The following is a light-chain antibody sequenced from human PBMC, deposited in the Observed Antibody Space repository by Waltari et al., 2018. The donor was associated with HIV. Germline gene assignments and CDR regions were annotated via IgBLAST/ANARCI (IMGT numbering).Light chain of an antibody. CDR1: QSVTKN. CDR2: GAS. V-gene: IGKV3-15*01. J-gene: IGKJ1*01. CDR3: QQYHNYWT. Sequence: EVVLTQSPATVSASPGGRAILPCRASQSVTKNLAWYQQKPGQASRLVICGASTRASGVPARFTGRGSGTQFTLTISSLQSEDFAIYYCQQYHNYWTFGQGSK.